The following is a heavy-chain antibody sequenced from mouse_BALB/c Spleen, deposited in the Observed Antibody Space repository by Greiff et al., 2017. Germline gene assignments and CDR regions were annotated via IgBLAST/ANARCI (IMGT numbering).Heavy chain of an antibody. Sequence: VQLQQSGAELVRPGVSVKISCKGSGYTFTDYAMHWVKQSHAKSLEWIGVISTYYGDASYNQKFKGKATMTVDKSSSTAYMELARLTSEASAIYYCAREGLYDWFAYWGQGTLVTVSA. D-gene: IGHD3-1*01. V-gene: IGHV1S137*01. CDR3: AREGLYDWFAY. CDR1: GYTFTDYA. J-gene: IGHJ3*01. CDR2: ISTYYGDA.